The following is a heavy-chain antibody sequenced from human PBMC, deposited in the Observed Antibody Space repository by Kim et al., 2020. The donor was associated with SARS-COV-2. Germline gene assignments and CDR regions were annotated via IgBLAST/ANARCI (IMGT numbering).Heavy chain of an antibody. J-gene: IGHJ6*02. D-gene: IGHD2-2*01. CDR3: ARSLYCSSTSCFYGMDV. Sequence: SGKGRFPISRDNAKSPLFLQMNSLRAEDTAVYYCARSLYCSSTSCFYGMDVWGQGTTVTVSS. V-gene: IGHV3-48*03.